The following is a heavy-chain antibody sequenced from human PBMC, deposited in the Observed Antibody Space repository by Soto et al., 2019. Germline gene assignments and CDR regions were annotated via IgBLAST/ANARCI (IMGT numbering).Heavy chain of an antibody. V-gene: IGHV4-31*03. CDR3: ARDMSSITMVRRVKYNWFDP. CDR1: GGSISSGGYY. Sequence: PSETLSLTCTVSGGSISSGGYYWSWIRQHPGKGLEWIGYIYYSGSTYYNPSLKGRVTISVDTSKNQFSLKLSSVTAADTAVYYCARDMSSITMVRRVKYNWFDPWGQGTLVTVCS. J-gene: IGHJ5*02. D-gene: IGHD3-10*01. CDR2: IYYSGST.